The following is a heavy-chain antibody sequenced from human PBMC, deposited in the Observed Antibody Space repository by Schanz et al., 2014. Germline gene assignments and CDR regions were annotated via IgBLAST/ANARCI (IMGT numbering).Heavy chain of an antibody. CDR1: GFNFGSHG. Sequence: EVQLLESGGGLVQPGGSLRLSCAASGFNFGSHGMHWVRQAPGKGLEWVAYISSSSSTIHYADSVKGRFTVSRDNAENALYLQMNSLRAEDTGLYFCARGGSGSHYRLDYWGQGTLVTVSS. J-gene: IGHJ4*02. V-gene: IGHV3-48*01. CDR3: ARGGSGSHYRLDY. D-gene: IGHD1-26*01. CDR2: ISSSSSTI.